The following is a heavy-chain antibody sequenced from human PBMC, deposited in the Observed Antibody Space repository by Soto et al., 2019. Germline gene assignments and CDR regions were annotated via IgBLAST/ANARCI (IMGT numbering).Heavy chain of an antibody. CDR1: GYTFPSYG. CDR2: ISAYNGNT. D-gene: IGHD6-13*01. CDR3: ARDRSSSPNWFDP. J-gene: IGHJ5*02. Sequence: QVPLVQSGAEVKKPGASVQVSCKASGYTFPSYGISWVPQAPGQGLEWMGWISAYNGNTNYAQKLKGRVTRTTDTSTSTAYMELRSLRSDDTAVYYCARDRSSSPNWFDPWGQGTLVTVSS. V-gene: IGHV1-18*01.